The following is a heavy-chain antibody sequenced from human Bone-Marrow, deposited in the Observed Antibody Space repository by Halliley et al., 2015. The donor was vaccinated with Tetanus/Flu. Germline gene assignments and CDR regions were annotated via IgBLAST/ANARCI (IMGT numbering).Heavy chain of an antibody. CDR1: GSSVSHYY. CDR2: IYYGGIP. CDR3: AGDPTGSGSNYGNHWFVP. Sequence: LRLSCIVSGSSVSHYYWSWIRQSPGKGLEWIGYIYYGGIPNYNPSLKSRVTISIDPSKNQFSLMLISLTAADTAVYYCAGDPTGSGSNYGNHWFVPWGPGALVTLSS. V-gene: IGHV4-59*02. D-gene: IGHD5-18*01. J-gene: IGHJ5*02.